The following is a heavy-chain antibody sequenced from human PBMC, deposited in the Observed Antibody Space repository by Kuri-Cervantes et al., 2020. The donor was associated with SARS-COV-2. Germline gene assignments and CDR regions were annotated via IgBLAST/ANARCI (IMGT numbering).Heavy chain of an antibody. V-gene: IGHV3-66*01. CDR3: ASSGSPYYYYGMDV. Sequence: LSLTCAASGFTVSSNYMSWVRQAPGKGLEWVSVIYSGGSTYYADSVKGRFTISRDNSKNTPYLQMNSLRAEDTAVYYCASSGSPYYYYGMDVWGQGTTVTVSS. D-gene: IGHD1-26*01. J-gene: IGHJ6*02. CDR1: GFTVSSNY. CDR2: IYSGGST.